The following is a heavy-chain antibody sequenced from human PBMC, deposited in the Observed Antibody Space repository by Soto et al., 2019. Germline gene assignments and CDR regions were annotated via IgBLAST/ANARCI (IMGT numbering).Heavy chain of an antibody. Sequence: QVQLVQSGAEVKKPGSSLRVSCKASGDTFNFYTINWVRQAPGLGLEWLGRIIPYLSVSKYAQKFQGRVTITADKSTSTAYMEVRSLRSEDTAMYYCATSFGSGYRAFDYWGQGALVTVSS. D-gene: IGHD3-10*01. J-gene: IGHJ4*02. CDR3: ATSFGSGYRAFDY. CDR2: IIPYLSVS. CDR1: GDTFNFYT. V-gene: IGHV1-69*02.